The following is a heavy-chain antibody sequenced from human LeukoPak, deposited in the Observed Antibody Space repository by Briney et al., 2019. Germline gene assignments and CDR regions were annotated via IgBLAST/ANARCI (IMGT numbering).Heavy chain of an antibody. Sequence: SETLSLTCDVPGYSVGTNYFWGWLRQPPGKGLEWIARIYRTESTSYNPSLQSRVTISVDTSKNQFSLKLRSVTAADTAIYYCARYDSRGSGSTQLDHWGQGTLVTVSS. V-gene: IGHV4-38-2*01. J-gene: IGHJ4*02. CDR3: ARYDSRGSGSTQLDH. CDR1: GYSVGTNYF. D-gene: IGHD3-3*01. CDR2: IYRTEST.